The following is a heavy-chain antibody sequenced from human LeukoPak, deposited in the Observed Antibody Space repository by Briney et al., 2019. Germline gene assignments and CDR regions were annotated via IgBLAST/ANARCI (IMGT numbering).Heavy chain of an antibody. CDR2: INHSGST. D-gene: IGHD6-13*01. Sequence: SETLSLTCAVYGGSFSGYYWSWIRQPPGKGLEWIGEINHSGSTNYNPSLKSRVTISVDTSKNQFSLKLSSVTAADTAVYYCARSAGPRHCYYYGMDVWGQGTTVTVSS. V-gene: IGHV4-34*01. CDR3: ARSAGPRHCYYYGMDV. J-gene: IGHJ6*02. CDR1: GGSFSGYY.